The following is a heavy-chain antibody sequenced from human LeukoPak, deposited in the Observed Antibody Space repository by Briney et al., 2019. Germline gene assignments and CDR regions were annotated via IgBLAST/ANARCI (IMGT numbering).Heavy chain of an antibody. D-gene: IGHD7-27*01. V-gene: IGHV3-21*01. Sequence: KPGGSLRLFCAASGFTFSSYSMNWVRQAPGKGLEWVSSISSSSSYIYYADLVKGRFTISRDNAKNSLYLQMNSLRAEDTAVYYCARHWGNVYYFDYWGQGTLVTVSS. J-gene: IGHJ4*02. CDR3: ARHWGNVYYFDY. CDR2: ISSSSSYI. CDR1: GFTFSSYS.